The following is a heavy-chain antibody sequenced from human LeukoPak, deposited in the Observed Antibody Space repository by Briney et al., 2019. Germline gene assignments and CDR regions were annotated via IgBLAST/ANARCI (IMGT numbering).Heavy chain of an antibody. J-gene: IGHJ4*02. CDR3: ARDRGSGWFIY. V-gene: IGHV1-46*01. CDR2: INPSGGST. Sequence: ASVKVSCKASGYIFTSYNMNWVRQAPGQGLEWMGIINPSGGSTNYAQKFQGRVTMARDTSTSTVYMELRSLRSDDTAVYYCARDRGSGWFIYWGQGTLVTVSS. CDR1: GYIFTSYN. D-gene: IGHD6-19*01.